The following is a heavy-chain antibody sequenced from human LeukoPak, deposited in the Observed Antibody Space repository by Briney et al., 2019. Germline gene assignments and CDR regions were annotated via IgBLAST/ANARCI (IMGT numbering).Heavy chain of an antibody. Sequence: ETLSLTCTVSGGSISSGDYYWSWVRQAPGRGLEWVANIKQDGSEKYYVDSVKGRFTISRDNAKNSLYLQMNSLRAEDTAVYYCARDGPCSGGSCYWALDYWGQGTLVTVSS. J-gene: IGHJ4*02. CDR1: GGSISSGDYY. V-gene: IGHV3-7*01. D-gene: IGHD2-15*01. CDR3: ARDGPCSGGSCYWALDY. CDR2: IKQDGSEK.